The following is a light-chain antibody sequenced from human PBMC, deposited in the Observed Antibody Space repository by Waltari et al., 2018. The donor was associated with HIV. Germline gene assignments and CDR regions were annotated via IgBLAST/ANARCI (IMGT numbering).Light chain of an antibody. V-gene: IGLV2-14*01. CDR2: EGN. CDR1: DVSDYKS. Sequence: QSALTQPASVSGSPGQSITISCGDVSDYKSVSWYQHHPGKAPKVLIYEGNHRPSGVSNRFSGSKSGNTASLTISGLQPEDEADYFCTSYISSSTPVFGGGTKLTVL. CDR3: TSYISSSTPV. J-gene: IGLJ3*02.